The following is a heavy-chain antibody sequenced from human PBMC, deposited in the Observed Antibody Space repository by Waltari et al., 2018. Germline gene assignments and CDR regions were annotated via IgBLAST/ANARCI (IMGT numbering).Heavy chain of an antibody. CDR1: GGTFSSYA. Sequence: QVQLVQSGAEVKKPGSSVKVSCKASGGTFSSYAISWVRQAPGQGLEWMGGISPIFGTANYAQKFQGRVTITTYESTSTAYMELSSLRSEDTAVYYCARGTKPGGIDAFDIWGQGTMVTVSS. CDR3: ARGTKPGGIDAFDI. V-gene: IGHV1-69*05. CDR2: ISPIFGTA. J-gene: IGHJ3*02. D-gene: IGHD1-1*01.